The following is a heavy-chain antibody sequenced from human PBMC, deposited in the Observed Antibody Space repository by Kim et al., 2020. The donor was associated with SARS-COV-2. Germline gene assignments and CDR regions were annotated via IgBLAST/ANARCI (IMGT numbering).Heavy chain of an antibody. J-gene: IGHJ4*02. Sequence: STRKHATSVKGRFTSSRDNAKNSLYLQMNSLRDEDTAVYYCARGTLNTDYWGQGTLVTVSS. CDR3: ARGTLNTDY. V-gene: IGHV3-48*02. CDR2: STR. D-gene: IGHD5-18*01.